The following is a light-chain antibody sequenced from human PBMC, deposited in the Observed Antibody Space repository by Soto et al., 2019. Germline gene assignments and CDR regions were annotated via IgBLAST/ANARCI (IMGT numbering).Light chain of an antibody. V-gene: IGKV3-20*01. J-gene: IGKJ4*01. CDR3: QQYGSSPLT. CDR2: DAS. CDR1: QSVTSSF. Sequence: EIVLTQSPVTLSLSPGERATLSCGASQSVTSSFLAWYQQKPGQAPRLLIYDASSRATGIPDRFSGGGSGTDFTLTISRLEPEDFAVYYCQQYGSSPLTFGGGTKVDIK.